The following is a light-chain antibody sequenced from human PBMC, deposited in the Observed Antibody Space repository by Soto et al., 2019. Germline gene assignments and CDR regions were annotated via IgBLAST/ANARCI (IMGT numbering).Light chain of an antibody. CDR2: DVS. J-gene: IGLJ1*01. Sequence: QSALTQPASVSGSPGQSITISCTGTSSDVGGYNYVSWYQHHPGKAPKLMIYDVSDRPSGVSNRFSGSKSGNTASLTISGLQADDEADYYCSSYAGSPRYVFGTGTKLTVL. CDR1: SSDVGGYNY. CDR3: SSYAGSPRYV. V-gene: IGLV2-14*03.